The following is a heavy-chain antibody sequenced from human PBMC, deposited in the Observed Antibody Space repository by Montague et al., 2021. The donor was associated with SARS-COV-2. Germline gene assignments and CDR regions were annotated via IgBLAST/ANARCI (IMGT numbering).Heavy chain of an antibody. CDR1: AYTFTSFD. Sequence: SVKVSCKASAYTFTSFDIHWVRQAPGQGLEWMGCVNANSSNSGYAQKFQVRVTMTRNIAVSTAYMELSSLRSEDTAVYYCARSRNFQLLFEYHYGMDVWGQGTTITVSS. CDR3: ARSRNFQLLFEYHYGMDV. V-gene: IGHV1-8*02. J-gene: IGHJ6*02. CDR2: VNANSSNS. D-gene: IGHD2-2*01.